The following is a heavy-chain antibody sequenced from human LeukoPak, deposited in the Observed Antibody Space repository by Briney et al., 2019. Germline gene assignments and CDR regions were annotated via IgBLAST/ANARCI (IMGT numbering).Heavy chain of an antibody. V-gene: IGHV3-23*01. J-gene: IGHJ4*02. CDR3: AKGGLGYCSSTSCYGNFDY. CDR1: GFTFSSYN. CDR2: ISGSGGST. D-gene: IGHD2-2*01. Sequence: GGSLRLSCAASGFTFSSYNMSWVRQAPGKGLVWVSGISGSGGSTYYADSVKGRFTISRDNSKNTLSLQMSSLRAEDTAVYYCAKGGLGYCSSTSCYGNFDYWGQGTLVTVSS.